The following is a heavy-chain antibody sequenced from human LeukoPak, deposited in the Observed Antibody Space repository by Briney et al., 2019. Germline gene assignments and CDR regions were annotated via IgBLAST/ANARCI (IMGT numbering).Heavy chain of an antibody. CDR1: GFTFSSYG. Sequence: GFLRLSCAASGFTFSSYGMHWVLQAPGKGLEWVAFIQYDGSNKYYADSVKGRFTISRDNSKNTLYLQMNSLRAENTAVYYCAKDPGTRDSSGWQKYFQHWGQGTLVTVSS. V-gene: IGHV3-30*02. CDR2: IQYDGSNK. CDR3: AKDPGTRDSSGWQKYFQH. J-gene: IGHJ1*01. D-gene: IGHD6-19*01.